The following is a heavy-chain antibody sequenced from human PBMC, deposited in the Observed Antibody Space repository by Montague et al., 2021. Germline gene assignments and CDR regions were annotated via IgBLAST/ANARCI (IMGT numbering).Heavy chain of an antibody. CDR1: GGSVNGYD. D-gene: IGHD7-27*01. J-gene: IGHJ4*02. V-gene: IGHV4-59*02. CDR2: MRSSGSP. CDR3: GRDYWGSIDY. Sequence: SETLSLTCSVSGGSVNGYDWRWIRQPPGKGLEWIGYMRSSGSPNYNPSFKSRLAISIDRSRNQFSLELSFVTAADTAIYFCGRDYWGSIDYWGQGILVTVSS.